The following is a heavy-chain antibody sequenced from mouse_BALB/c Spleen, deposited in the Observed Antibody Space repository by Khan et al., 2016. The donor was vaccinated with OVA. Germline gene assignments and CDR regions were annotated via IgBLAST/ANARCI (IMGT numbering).Heavy chain of an antibody. D-gene: IGHD6-1*01. CDR2: INPSTCYT. Sequence: QVQLQQSGAELAKPGASVKMSCKASGYTFTSYWMHWVKQRPGQGLEWIGYINPSTCYTEYNQKFKDKATLTTDKSSSTAYMQLSSLTSEDSAVYYCAASILFYYSMDYWGQGTSVTVSS. J-gene: IGHJ4*01. V-gene: IGHV1-7*01. CDR1: GYTFTSYW. CDR3: AASILFYYSMDY.